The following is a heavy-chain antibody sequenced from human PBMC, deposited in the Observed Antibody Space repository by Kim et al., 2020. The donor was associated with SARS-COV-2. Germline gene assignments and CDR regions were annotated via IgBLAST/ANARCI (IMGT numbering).Heavy chain of an antibody. Sequence: SETLSLTCAVYGGSFSGYYWRWIRQPPGKGLEWIGEINHSGSTNYNPSLKSRVTISVDTSKNQFSLKLSSVIAADTAVYYCARGDIYYGPGSHAFDIWGQGTMVTVSS. CDR2: INHSGST. D-gene: IGHD3-10*01. V-gene: IGHV4-34*01. CDR3: ARGDIYYGPGSHAFDI. J-gene: IGHJ3*02. CDR1: GGSFSGYY.